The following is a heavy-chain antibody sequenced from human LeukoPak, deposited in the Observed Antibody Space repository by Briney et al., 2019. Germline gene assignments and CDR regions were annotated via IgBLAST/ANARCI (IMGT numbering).Heavy chain of an antibody. CDR2: ISSTSNYI. CDR3: ARGRYGDLFDY. CDR1: GFTFSSYS. J-gene: IGHJ4*02. D-gene: IGHD4-17*01. Sequence: GGSLRLSCAASGFTFSSYSMIWVRQAPGKGLEWVSSISSTSNYIYYADSVKGRFTISRDNAKNSLYLQMNSLRAEDTAAYYCARGRYGDLFDYWGQGTLVTVSS. V-gene: IGHV3-21*01.